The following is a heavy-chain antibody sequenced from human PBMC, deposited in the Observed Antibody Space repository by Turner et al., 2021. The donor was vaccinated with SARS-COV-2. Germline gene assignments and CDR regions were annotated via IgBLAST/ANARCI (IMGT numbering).Heavy chain of an antibody. Sequence: EVELVESGGGLVQPGGSLTLSCAAPVFTFSTFWMHWVRQAPGKGLVWVSRFNSDGNYISYADSVRGRFTISRDSAKNTLFLQMNSLRAEDTAVYYCARGHCTGGRCDYYYGMDVWGQGTTVTVSS. J-gene: IGHJ6*02. CDR2: FNSDGNYI. V-gene: IGHV3-74*01. D-gene: IGHD2-15*01. CDR3: ARGHCTGGRCDYYYGMDV. CDR1: VFTFSTFW.